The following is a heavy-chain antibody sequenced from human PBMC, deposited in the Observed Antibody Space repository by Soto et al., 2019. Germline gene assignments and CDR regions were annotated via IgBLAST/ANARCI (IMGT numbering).Heavy chain of an antibody. CDR1: GGTFSSYG. D-gene: IGHD1-1*01. Sequence: GASVKVSCKASGGTFSSYGISWLRQAPGQGLEWMGWISAYNGNTNYAQKLQGRVTMTTDTSTSTAYMELRSLRSDDTAVYYCAREYPNWNYDYWGQGTLVTVSS. CDR3: AREYPNWNYDY. J-gene: IGHJ4*02. CDR2: ISAYNGNT. V-gene: IGHV1-18*04.